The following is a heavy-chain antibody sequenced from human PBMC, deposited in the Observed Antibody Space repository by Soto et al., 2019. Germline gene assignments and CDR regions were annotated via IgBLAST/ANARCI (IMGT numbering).Heavy chain of an antibody. CDR1: GASIGTNNW. Sequence: SETLSLTCAVSGASIGTNNWWSWVRQPPGKGLEWIGEVYHSGTTNCNPSLKSRVTISIDKSKNQFSLTLTSMTAADTALYYCAVPGRGDFDYWSQGTLVTVSS. D-gene: IGHD5-12*01. CDR3: AVPGRGDFDY. V-gene: IGHV4-4*02. J-gene: IGHJ4*02. CDR2: VYHSGTT.